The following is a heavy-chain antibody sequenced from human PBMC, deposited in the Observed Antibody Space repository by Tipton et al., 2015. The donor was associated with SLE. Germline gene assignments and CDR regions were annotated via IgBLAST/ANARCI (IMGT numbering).Heavy chain of an antibody. D-gene: IGHD1-26*01. CDR1: GVSFSGYY. CDR2: INHSGST. J-gene: IGHJ4*02. Sequence: TLSLTCAVYGVSFSGYYWSWIRQPPGKGLEWIGEINHSGSTNYNPSLKSRVTISVDKSRNQFSLKLSSVTAADTAVYYCARDGPNVGATKIDYWGQGTLVTVSS. V-gene: IGHV4-34*01. CDR3: ARDGPNVGATKIDY.